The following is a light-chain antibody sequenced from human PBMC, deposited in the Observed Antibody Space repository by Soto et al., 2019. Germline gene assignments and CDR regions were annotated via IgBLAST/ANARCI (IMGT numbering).Light chain of an antibody. Sequence: QSALTQPPSASGTPGERVTISCSGSSSNIGSNYVYWYQQLPGTAPKVLIYRNNQRPSGVPDRFSGSKSGTSASLAISGLRSEDEADYYCAVWDDSLSGVVFGGGTKLTVL. CDR2: RNN. J-gene: IGLJ2*01. V-gene: IGLV1-47*01. CDR1: SSNIGSNY. CDR3: AVWDDSLSGVV.